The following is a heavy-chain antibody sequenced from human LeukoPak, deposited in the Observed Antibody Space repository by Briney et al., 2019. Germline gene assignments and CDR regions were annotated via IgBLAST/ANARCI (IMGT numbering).Heavy chain of an antibody. CDR3: ARHYDILTGPNH. V-gene: IGHV5-51*01. Sequence: GESLKISCEGSGYNFANSWIAWVRQMPGKGLEWMGIIYPGDSDTRYSPSFQGQVTISADKSISTAYLQWSSLKASDTAMYYCARHYDILTGPNHWGQGTLVTVSP. CDR1: GYNFANSW. J-gene: IGHJ4*02. D-gene: IGHD3-9*01. CDR2: IYPGDSDT.